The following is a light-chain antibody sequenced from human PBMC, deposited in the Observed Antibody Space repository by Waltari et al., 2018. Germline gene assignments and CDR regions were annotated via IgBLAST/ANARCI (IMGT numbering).Light chain of an antibody. CDR3: QQTYDTTWT. J-gene: IGKJ1*01. CDR1: QRLSIY. CDR2: AAS. V-gene: IGKV1-39*01. Sequence: DIQMTKSPSALAASVRDRLTITCRANQRLSIYVNWYQQKPGKAHKLLIHAASRLQSGVPSRFSGSGSVAEFTLTITNLQPEDFATYYCQQTYDTTWTFGQGTKVII.